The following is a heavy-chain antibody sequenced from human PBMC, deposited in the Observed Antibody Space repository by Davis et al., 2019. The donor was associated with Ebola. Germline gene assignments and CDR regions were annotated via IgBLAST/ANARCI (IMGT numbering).Heavy chain of an antibody. Sequence: PSETLSLTCTVSGGSISSYYWSWIRQPPGKGLEWIGYIYYSGSTNYNPSLKSRVTISVDTSKNQFSLKLSSVTAADTAVYYCARASRGWLLQYYYYYMDVWGKGTTVTVSS. V-gene: IGHV4-59*01. J-gene: IGHJ6*03. D-gene: IGHD3-22*01. CDR2: IYYSGST. CDR3: ARASRGWLLQYYYYYMDV. CDR1: GGSISSYY.